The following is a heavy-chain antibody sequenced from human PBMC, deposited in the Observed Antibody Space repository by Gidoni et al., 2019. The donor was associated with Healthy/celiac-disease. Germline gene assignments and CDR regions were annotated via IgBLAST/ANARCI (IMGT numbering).Heavy chain of an antibody. CDR3: ARDRPADPWAFDI. J-gene: IGHJ3*02. CDR1: GFTFSSYG. D-gene: IGHD2-2*01. Sequence: QVQLVESGGGVVQPGRSLRLSCAASGFTFSSYGMHWVRQAPGKGLEWVAVIGYDGSNKYYADSVKGRFTIARDNSKNTLYLQMNSLRAEDTAVYYCARDRPADPWAFDIWGQGTMVTVSS. CDR2: IGYDGSNK. V-gene: IGHV3-33*01.